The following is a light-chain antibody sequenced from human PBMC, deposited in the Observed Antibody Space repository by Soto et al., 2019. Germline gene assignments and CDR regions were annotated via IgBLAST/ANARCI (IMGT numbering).Light chain of an antibody. J-gene: IGKJ4*01. V-gene: IGKV3D-15*01. CDR1: ENVGTN. Sequence: IVMTQSPATLSVSPGEGVTLSCRASENVGTNLAWYQQKPGQAPRLLIYGSSTRATGIPATFSGSGSGTEFTLNISSLQSEESAIYYCQQYNNWGLSFGGGTKVDIK. CDR3: QQYNNWGLS. CDR2: GSS.